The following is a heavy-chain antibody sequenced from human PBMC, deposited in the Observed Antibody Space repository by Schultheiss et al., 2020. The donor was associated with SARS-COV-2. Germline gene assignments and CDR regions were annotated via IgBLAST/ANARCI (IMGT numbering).Heavy chain of an antibody. D-gene: IGHD6-6*01. CDR2: INHSGST. Sequence: SQTLSLTCTVSGGSISSSCYYWGWIRQPPGKGLEWIGEINHSGSTNYNPSLKSRVTMSADTSKNQFSLKLSSVTAADTAVYYCARDGTRSIAASYYFDYWGQGTLVTVSS. J-gene: IGHJ4*02. CDR1: GGSISSSCYY. CDR3: ARDGTRSIAASYYFDY. V-gene: IGHV4-39*07.